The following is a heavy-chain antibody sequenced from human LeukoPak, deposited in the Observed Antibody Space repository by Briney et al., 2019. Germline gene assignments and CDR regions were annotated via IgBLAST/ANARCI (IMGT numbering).Heavy chain of an antibody. V-gene: IGHV4-59*08. D-gene: IGHD6-13*01. J-gene: IGHJ4*02. Sequence: SETLSLTCTVSGGSISSYYWTWIRQPPGKGLEWIGYIYYSGTTYYNPSLKSRVTISVDTSKNQFFLKLSSVTAADTAVYYCASESIAAAGYDYWGQGALVTVSS. CDR1: GGSISSYY. CDR3: ASESIAAAGYDY. CDR2: IYYSGTT.